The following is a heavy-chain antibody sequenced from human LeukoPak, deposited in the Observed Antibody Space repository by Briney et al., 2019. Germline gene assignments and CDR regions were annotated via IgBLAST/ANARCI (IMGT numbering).Heavy chain of an antibody. V-gene: IGHV4-34*01. CDR1: GGSISGYY. CDR2: MNHSGRT. D-gene: IGHD1-1*01. CDR3: ARTPLERLPFDY. J-gene: IGHJ4*02. Sequence: KPSGTLSLTCAVYGGSISGYYWRWIRQPPGKGLVWFGEMNHSGRTNYNPSLKSRVTISVDTSKNQFPLKLSSVTAADTAVYYCARTPLERLPFDYWGQGTLVTVSS.